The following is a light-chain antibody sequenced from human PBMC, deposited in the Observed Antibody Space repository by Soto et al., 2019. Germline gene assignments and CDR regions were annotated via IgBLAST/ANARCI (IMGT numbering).Light chain of an antibody. V-gene: IGKV3-15*01. CDR2: GAS. J-gene: IGKJ2*01. Sequence: EIVMTQSPATLSVSPGETATLSCRASQSVGNNLAWYQQKAGQAPRLLIFGASTRASGTATRFSGRGSGTEFTLTISSLRSDDFAVYYCQQYTDLPPTYTFGQGTKLEI. CDR1: QSVGNN. CDR3: QQYTDLPPTYT.